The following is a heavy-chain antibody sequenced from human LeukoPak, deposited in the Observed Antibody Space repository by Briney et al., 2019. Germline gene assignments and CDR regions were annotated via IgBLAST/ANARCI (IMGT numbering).Heavy chain of an antibody. D-gene: IGHD2-8*01. CDR1: GGTFSSYA. CDR3: ARGRGYCTNGVCYWSDAFDI. J-gene: IGHJ3*02. Sequence: ASVKVSCKASGGTFSSYAISWVRQAPGQGLEWMGGIIPIFGTANYAQKFQGRVTITTDESTSTAYMELSSLRSENTAVYYCARGRGYCTNGVCYWSDAFDIWGQGTMVTVSS. V-gene: IGHV1-69*05. CDR2: IIPIFGTA.